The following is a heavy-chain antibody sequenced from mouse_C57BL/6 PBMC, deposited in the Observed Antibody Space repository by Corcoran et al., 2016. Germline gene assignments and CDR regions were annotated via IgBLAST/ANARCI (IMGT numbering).Heavy chain of an antibody. CDR2: IYPGDGDT. CDR1: GYAFSSYW. CDR3: ARGSYGSSYGFAY. D-gene: IGHD1-1*01. J-gene: IGHJ3*01. V-gene: IGHV1-80*01. Sequence: QVQLQQSGAELVKPGASVKISCKASGYAFSSYWMNWVKQRPGKGLEWIGQIYPGDGDTNYNGKFKGKATLTADKSSSTAYMQLSSLTSEDSAVYFCARGSYGSSYGFAYWGQGTLVTVSA.